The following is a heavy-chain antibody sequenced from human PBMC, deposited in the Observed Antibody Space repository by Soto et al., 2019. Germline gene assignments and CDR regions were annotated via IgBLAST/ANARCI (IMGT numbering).Heavy chain of an antibody. D-gene: IGHD3-3*01. CDR1: GGTFSSYT. J-gene: IGHJ6*03. Sequence: SVKVSCKASGGTFSSYTISWVRQAPGQGLEWMGRIIPILGIANYAQKFQGRVTITADKSTSTAYMELSSLRSEDTAVYYCARDRVVTIFGVAQEEDYYYMDVWGKGTTVTVSS. CDR2: IIPILGIA. CDR3: ARDRVVTIFGVAQEEDYYYMDV. V-gene: IGHV1-69*04.